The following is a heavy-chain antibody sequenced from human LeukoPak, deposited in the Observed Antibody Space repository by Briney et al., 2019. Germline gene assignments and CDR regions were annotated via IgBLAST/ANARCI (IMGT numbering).Heavy chain of an antibody. CDR1: GFTFSSYA. Sequence: GGSLRLSCAASGFTFSSYAMSWVRQAPGKGLEWVSAISGSGGSTYYADSVKGRFTISRDNSKNTLYLQMNSLRAEDTAVYYCAKGEDYDFWSGFHEGAFDIWGQGTMVTVSS. J-gene: IGHJ3*02. D-gene: IGHD3-3*01. V-gene: IGHV3-23*01. CDR3: AKGEDYDFWSGFHEGAFDI. CDR2: ISGSGGST.